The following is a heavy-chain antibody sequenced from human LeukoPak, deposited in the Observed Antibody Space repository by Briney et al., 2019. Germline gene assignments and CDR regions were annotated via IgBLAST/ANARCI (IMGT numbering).Heavy chain of an antibody. CDR1: GYTFTSYD. D-gene: IGHD2-15*01. J-gene: IGHJ4*02. CDR3: ARGSFVASEDTYVDY. V-gene: IGHV1-8*03. CDR2: MNPNSGNT. Sequence: ASVKVPCKASGYTFTSYDINWVRQATGQGLEWMGWMNPNSGNTGYAQKFQGRVTITRNTSISTAYMELSSLRSEDTAVYYCARGSFVASEDTYVDYWGQGTLVTVSS.